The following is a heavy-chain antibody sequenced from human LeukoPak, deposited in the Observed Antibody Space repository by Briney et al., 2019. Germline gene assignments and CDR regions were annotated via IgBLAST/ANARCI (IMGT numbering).Heavy chain of an antibody. CDR1: GFTFSSYG. CDR3: ARVQISQVVRGPLGP. D-gene: IGHD3-10*01. J-gene: IGHJ5*02. CDR2: IWYDGSNK. V-gene: IGHV3-33*01. Sequence: GGSLRLSCAASGFTFSSYGMHWVRQAPGKGLEWVAVIWYDGSNKYYADSVKGRFTISRDNSKNTLYLQMNSLRAEDTAVYYCARVQISQVVRGPLGPWGRGTLVTVSS.